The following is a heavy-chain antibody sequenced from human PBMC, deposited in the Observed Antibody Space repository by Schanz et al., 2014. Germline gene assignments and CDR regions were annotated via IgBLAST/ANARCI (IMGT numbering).Heavy chain of an antibody. J-gene: IGHJ6*02. Sequence: QVQLVESGGGVVQPGRSLRLSCAASGFTFSSYGMHWVRQAPGKGLEWVAVIWYDGNNKFYADSVKGRFTISRDNANNSVYLQMNSMRADDTAVYYCARVPSTPITVVGVVLDYGMDVWGQGTTVTVSS. D-gene: IGHD3-3*01. CDR1: GFTFSSYG. CDR2: IWYDGNNK. CDR3: ARVPSTPITVVGVVLDYGMDV. V-gene: IGHV3-33*01.